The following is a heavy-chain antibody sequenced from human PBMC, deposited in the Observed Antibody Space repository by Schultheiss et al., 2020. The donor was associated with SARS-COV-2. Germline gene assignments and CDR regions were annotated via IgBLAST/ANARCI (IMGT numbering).Heavy chain of an antibody. CDR3: ARDDGFGYYSH. V-gene: IGHV4-61*01. J-gene: IGHJ4*02. CDR2: IYYSGST. Sequence: SETLSLTCSVSGASVSSGSYYWSWIRQPPGKGLEWIGYIYYSGSTNYNPSLKSRVTISVDTSKNQFSLKLSSVTAADTAMYYCARDDGFGYYSHWGQGTLVTVSS. CDR1: GASVSSGSYY. D-gene: IGHD3-22*01.